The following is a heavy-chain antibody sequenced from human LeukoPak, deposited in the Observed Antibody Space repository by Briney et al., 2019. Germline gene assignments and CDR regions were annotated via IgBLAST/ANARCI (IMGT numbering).Heavy chain of an antibody. D-gene: IGHD3-10*01. J-gene: IGHJ3*02. CDR1: GFTISDYW. CDR3: ALPCGSGRGRRDAFDI. CDR2: INSDGTTT. V-gene: IGHV3-74*01. Sequence: PGGSLRLSYAASGFTISDYWMHWVRQAPGKGLVWVSRINSDGTTTTYADSVKGRFTISRDNAKNTLYLQMNSLRAEDTAVYYCALPCGSGRGRRDAFDIWGQGTMVTVSS.